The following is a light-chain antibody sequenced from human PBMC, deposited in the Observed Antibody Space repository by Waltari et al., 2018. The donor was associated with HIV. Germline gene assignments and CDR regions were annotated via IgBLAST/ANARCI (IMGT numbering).Light chain of an antibody. V-gene: IGKV2-28*01. Sequence: IVMTQFTPSLSVTPGDPASISCTSNPGLLHSSEFNFLDWYMQKPGQSPQVLIYLAYNRASGVPARFSGSGSATDFTLKISRVEAEDVGFYYCMQGLQIPLTFGGGTKVEIK. CDR3: MQGLQIPLT. J-gene: IGKJ4*01. CDR2: LAY. CDR1: PGLLHSSEFNF.